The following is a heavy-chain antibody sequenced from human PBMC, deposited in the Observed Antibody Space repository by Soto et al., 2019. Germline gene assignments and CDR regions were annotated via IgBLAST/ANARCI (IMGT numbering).Heavy chain of an antibody. CDR3: AGYSDCYSYHRFGP. D-gene: IGHD2-21*02. Sequence: GGSLRLSCVASGFTFSSFEMNWVRQAPGKGPEWIAVINPRGRAKAYADYVKGQFTSSRENADNSVYLQMSSLIFEDTAMYYCAGYSDCYSYHRFGPLGQRTLGTVSS. V-gene: IGHV3-48*03. J-gene: IGHJ5*02. CDR1: GFTFSSFE. CDR2: INPRGRAK.